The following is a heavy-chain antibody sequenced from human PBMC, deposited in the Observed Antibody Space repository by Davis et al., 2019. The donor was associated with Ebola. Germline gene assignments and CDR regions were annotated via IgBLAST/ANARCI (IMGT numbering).Heavy chain of an antibody. CDR2: IRGGVGGT. CDR3: AKVGARYSGYDFVGYYYYYYMDV. CDR1: GLTFTTYA. V-gene: IGHV3-23*01. Sequence: PGGSLRLSCAVSGLTFTTYAMSWVRQAPGKELEWVSTIRGGVGGTYYADSVKGRFTISRDDSNNMLYLQMNSLRAEDTAVYYCAKVGARYSGYDFVGYYYYYYMDVWGKGTTVTVSS. J-gene: IGHJ6*03. D-gene: IGHD5-12*01.